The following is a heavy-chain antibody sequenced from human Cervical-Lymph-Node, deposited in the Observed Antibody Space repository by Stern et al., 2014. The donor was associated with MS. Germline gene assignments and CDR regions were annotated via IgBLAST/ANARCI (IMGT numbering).Heavy chain of an antibody. D-gene: IGHD3-10*01. V-gene: IGHV4-4*02. J-gene: IGHJ5*02. CDR1: GGSITSSHW. Sequence: QLQLQESGPGLVKPSGTLSLTCAVSGGSITSSHWWNWVRQAPGKGLEWIGEIFHSGSTNNNPSLKVRVPMSIDKSRTHSSLPLNSLTAADTAVYYCAGSLRLILVPDPVVNWLDPWGQGTLVTVSS. CDR3: AGSLRLILVPDPVVNWLDP. CDR2: IFHSGST.